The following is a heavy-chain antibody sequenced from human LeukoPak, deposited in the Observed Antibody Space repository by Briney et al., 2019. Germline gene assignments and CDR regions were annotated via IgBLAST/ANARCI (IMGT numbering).Heavy chain of an antibody. D-gene: IGHD1-1*01. CDR2: ISSGSSYI. CDR3: AKDPWYSPVDY. CDR1: GFTFSSYS. Sequence: GGSLRLSCAASGFTFSSYSMNWVRQAPGKGLEWVSSISSGSSYIYYADSVKGRFTISRDNSKNTLYLQMNSLRAEDTAVYYCAKDPWYSPVDYWGQGTLVTVSS. V-gene: IGHV3-21*04. J-gene: IGHJ4*02.